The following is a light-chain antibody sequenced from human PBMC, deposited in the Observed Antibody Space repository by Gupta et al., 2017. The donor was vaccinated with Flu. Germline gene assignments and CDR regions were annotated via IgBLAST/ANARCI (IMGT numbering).Light chain of an antibody. CDR1: HSILYSSDNKNY. Sequence: NCRSSHSILYSSDNKNYLAWYQQKPGQPPKLLFYLASTRASGVPDRFSGSGSGTDFSLTISSLQAEDVAVYYCQQYDSTPYTFGQGTKVEVK. J-gene: IGKJ2*01. CDR2: LAS. V-gene: IGKV4-1*01. CDR3: QQYDSTPYT.